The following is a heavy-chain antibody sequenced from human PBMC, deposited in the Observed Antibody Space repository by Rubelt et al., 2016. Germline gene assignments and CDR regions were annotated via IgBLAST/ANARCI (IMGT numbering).Heavy chain of an antibody. CDR3: ARAKRGIYFDY. Sequence: QLQLQESGPGLVKPSETLSLTCTVSGGSITSYYWSWIRQPPGKGLEWIGYIYYSGSTNYNPSLKSRVTISVETSKNQFSLKLSSVPAADTAVYYCARAKRGIYFDYWGQGTLVTVSS. V-gene: IGHV4-59*12. J-gene: IGHJ4*02. D-gene: IGHD4/OR15-4a*01. CDR1: GGSITSYY. CDR2: IYYSGST.